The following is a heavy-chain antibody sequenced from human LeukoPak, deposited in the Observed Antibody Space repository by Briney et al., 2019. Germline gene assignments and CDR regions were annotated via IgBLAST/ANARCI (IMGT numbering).Heavy chain of an antibody. CDR2: ISAYNGNT. J-gene: IGHJ5*02. D-gene: IGHD2-2*01. V-gene: IGHV1-18*01. CDR3: ATEGDCSSTSCYRRWFDP. Sequence: ASVKVSCKTSGYTFNTYGIAWVRQAPGQGLEWMGWISAYNGNTNYAQNLQDRVTMTTNTSTTTAYMELRSLRSEDTAVYYCATEGDCSSTSCYRRWFDPWGQGTLVTVSS. CDR1: GYTFNTYG.